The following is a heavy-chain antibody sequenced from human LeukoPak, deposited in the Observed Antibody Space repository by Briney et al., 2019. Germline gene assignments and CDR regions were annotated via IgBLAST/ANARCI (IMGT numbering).Heavy chain of an antibody. CDR2: ITSSSTTT. V-gene: IGHV3-11*01. CDR1: GFTFSDHY. CDR3: VRGAGPLFDP. J-gene: IGHJ5*02. Sequence: PGGSLRLSCAATGFTFSDHYMSWIRQAPGKGLEWLSYITSSSTTTSYADSVKGRFTLSRDNAKNLLYLQMNGMRADDTAVYYCVRGAGPLFDPWGQGTLVTVSS.